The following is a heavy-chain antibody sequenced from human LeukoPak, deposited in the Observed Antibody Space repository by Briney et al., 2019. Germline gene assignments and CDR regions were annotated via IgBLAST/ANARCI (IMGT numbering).Heavy chain of an antibody. J-gene: IGHJ4*02. V-gene: IGHV3-21*01. CDR3: ARGPKYISATGPYYFDY. CDR2: ISSGSVYI. Sequence: GRSLRLSCAASGFTFSSYAMHWVRQAPAKGLQWVASISSGSVYIYYADSMKGRFTISRDNAKNSMYLQMYSLRAEDTAVYYCARGPKYISATGPYYFDYWGQGTPVTVSS. CDR1: GFTFSSYA. D-gene: IGHD6-13*01.